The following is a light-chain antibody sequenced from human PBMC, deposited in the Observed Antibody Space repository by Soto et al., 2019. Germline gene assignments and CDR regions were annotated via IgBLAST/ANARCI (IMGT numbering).Light chain of an antibody. J-gene: IGKJ3*01. CDR2: GAS. V-gene: IGKV3-20*01. CDR3: QQYGSSPFT. Sequence: ESVLTQSPGTLSMSPGERATLSCRASQSVSSSYSAWYQQKPGQAPRLLIYGASSRATGIQDRFNGSGSGTDFTLTISRLEPEDFAVYYCQQYGSSPFTFGPGTKVDIK. CDR1: QSVSSSY.